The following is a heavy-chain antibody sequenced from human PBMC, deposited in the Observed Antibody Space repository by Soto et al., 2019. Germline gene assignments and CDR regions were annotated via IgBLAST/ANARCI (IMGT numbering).Heavy chain of an antibody. D-gene: IGHD1-1*01. Sequence: ASVKVSCKASGYTFTSYGISWVRQAPGQGLEWMGWISAYNGNTNYAQKLQGRVTMTTDTSTSTAYMELRSLRSDDTAVYYCARVPRSRGWFDPWGQGALVTVSS. CDR1: GYTFTSYG. CDR3: ARVPRSRGWFDP. V-gene: IGHV1-18*01. CDR2: ISAYNGNT. J-gene: IGHJ5*02.